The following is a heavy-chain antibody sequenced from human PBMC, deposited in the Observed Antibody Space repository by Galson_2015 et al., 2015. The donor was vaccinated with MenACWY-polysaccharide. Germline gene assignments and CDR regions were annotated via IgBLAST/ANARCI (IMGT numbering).Heavy chain of an antibody. CDR1: GYTFTGYY. V-gene: IGHV1-2*02. J-gene: IGHJ6*02. CDR2: INPNSGGT. CDR3: ARGGWDSSGRYYYYGMDV. Sequence: SVKVSCKASGYTFTGYYMHWVRQAPGQGLEWMGWINPNSGGTNYAQKFQGRVTMTRDTSISTAYMELSRLRSDDTAVYYCARGGWDSSGRYYYYGMDVWGQGTTVTVPS. D-gene: IGHD6-25*01.